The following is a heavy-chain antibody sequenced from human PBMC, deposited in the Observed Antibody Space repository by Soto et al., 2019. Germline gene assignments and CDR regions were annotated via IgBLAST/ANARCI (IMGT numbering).Heavy chain of an antibody. J-gene: IGHJ6*02. D-gene: IGHD3-22*01. V-gene: IGHV4-34*01. Sequence: SETLSLTCAVYGGSFSGYYWSWIRQPPGKGLEWIGEINHSGSTNYNPSLKSRVTISVDTSKNQFSLKLSSVTAADTAVYYCARSGRMYCYDSSGYYTGYYYYYGMDVWGQGTTVTVSS. CDR2: INHSGST. CDR3: ARSGRMYCYDSSGYYTGYYYYYGMDV. CDR1: GGSFSGYY.